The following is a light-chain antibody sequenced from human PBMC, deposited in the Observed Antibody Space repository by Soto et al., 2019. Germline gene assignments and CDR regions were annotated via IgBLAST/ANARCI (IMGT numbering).Light chain of an antibody. CDR2: DAS. CDR3: QQRYNSYT. J-gene: IGKJ2*01. CDR1: QSVNRY. V-gene: IGKV3-11*01. Sequence: EIVLTQSPATLSLSPGERATLSCRASQSVNRYLAWYQQKPGQAPRLLIYDASNRATGIPARFTGSGSGTDFTLTISSLEPEDFAVYYCQQRYNSYTFGQGTKLQIK.